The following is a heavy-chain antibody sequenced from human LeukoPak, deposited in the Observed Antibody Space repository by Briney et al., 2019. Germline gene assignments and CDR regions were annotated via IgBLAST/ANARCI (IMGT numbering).Heavy chain of an antibody. Sequence: PGGSLRLSCAASGFAVSSNFMSWVRQAPGKGLEWVSVIYSIGTTYYADSVKGRFTISRDNAKNSLYLQMNSLRAEDTAVYYCAITIFGVVQPIPYYWGQGTLVTVSS. J-gene: IGHJ4*02. CDR1: GFAVSSNF. V-gene: IGHV3-53*01. CDR3: AITIFGVVQPIPYY. D-gene: IGHD3-3*01. CDR2: IYSIGTT.